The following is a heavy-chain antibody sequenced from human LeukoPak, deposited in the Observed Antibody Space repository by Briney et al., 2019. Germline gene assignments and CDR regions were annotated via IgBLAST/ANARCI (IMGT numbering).Heavy chain of an antibody. V-gene: IGHV3-53*01. D-gene: IGHD2-15*01. CDR3: ARDHVVASGAVAY. CDR2: IDSGGNT. J-gene: IGHJ4*02. Sequence: GGSLRLSCAASGFTVSDNYMSWFRQAPGKGLEWLSVIDSGGNTVYADSVRGRFTISRDNSKNTLHLQMDSLTIEDSALYYCARDHVVASGAVAYWGQGTLVTVSS. CDR1: GFTVSDNY.